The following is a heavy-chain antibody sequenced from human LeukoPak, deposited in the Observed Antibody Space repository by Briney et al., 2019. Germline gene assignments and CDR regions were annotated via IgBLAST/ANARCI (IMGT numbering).Heavy chain of an antibody. CDR2: IKQDGSDR. CDR1: GFTFRNYW. J-gene: IGHJ4*02. D-gene: IGHD6-19*01. CDR3: VRNLAVAGTCFDS. Sequence: PGGSLRLSCAASGFTFRNYWMSWVRQAPGTGLEWVANIKQDGSDRNYVTSVRGRFTISRDNAESSLYLQMNSLRVEDTAVYYCVRNLAVAGTCFDSWGQGTLVTASS. V-gene: IGHV3-7*03.